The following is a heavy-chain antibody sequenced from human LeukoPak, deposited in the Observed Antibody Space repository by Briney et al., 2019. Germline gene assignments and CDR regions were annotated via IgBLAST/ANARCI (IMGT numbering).Heavy chain of an antibody. Sequence: GGSLRLSCAASGFTFSSYAMHWVRQAPGKGLEWVAVISYDGSNKYYADSVKGRFTISRDNSKNTLYLQMNSLRAEDTAVYYCARERVVATNLTRDYWGQGTLVTVSS. CDR1: GFTFSSYA. CDR2: ISYDGSNK. D-gene: IGHD2-15*01. J-gene: IGHJ4*02. CDR3: ARERVVATNLTRDY. V-gene: IGHV3-30*04.